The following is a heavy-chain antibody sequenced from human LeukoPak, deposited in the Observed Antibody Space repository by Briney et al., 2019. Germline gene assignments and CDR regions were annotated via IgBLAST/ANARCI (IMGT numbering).Heavy chain of an antibody. CDR1: GYTFTGYY. D-gene: IGHD3-9*01. V-gene: IGHV1-2*02. J-gene: IGHJ4*02. CDR2: INPNSGDT. Sequence: GASVKVSCKASGYTFTGYYMHWVRQAPGQGLEWMGWINPNSGDTNYAQNFQGRVTMTRDTSITTAYMELSRLRSDDTAVYYCARDPRMGDWLPPYFDYWGQGTLVTASS. CDR3: ARDPRMGDWLPPYFDY.